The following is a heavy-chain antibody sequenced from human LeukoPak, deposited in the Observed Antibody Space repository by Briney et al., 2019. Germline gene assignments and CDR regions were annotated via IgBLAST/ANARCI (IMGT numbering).Heavy chain of an antibody. Sequence: PSETLSLTCAVSGGSISSSNWWSWVRQPPGKGLEWIGEIYHSGSTNYNPSLKSRVTISVDKSKNQFSLKLCSVTAADTAVYYCARAVIASGYYRVSAFDIWGQGTMVTVSS. J-gene: IGHJ3*02. CDR1: GGSISSSNW. CDR2: IYHSGST. V-gene: IGHV4-4*02. D-gene: IGHD3-22*01. CDR3: ARAVIASGYYRVSAFDI.